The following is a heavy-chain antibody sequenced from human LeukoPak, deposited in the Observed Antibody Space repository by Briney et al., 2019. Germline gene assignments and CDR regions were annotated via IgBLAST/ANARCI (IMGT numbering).Heavy chain of an antibody. Sequence: SETLSLTCAVYGGSFSGYYWSWIRQPPGKGLEWIGEINHSGSTNYNPSLKSRVTISVDTSKNQFSLKLSSVTAADTAVYYCARGSGWYVSGKRFDYWGQGTLVTVSS. V-gene: IGHV4-34*01. CDR2: INHSGST. CDR1: GGSFSGYY. CDR3: ARGSGWYVSGKRFDY. D-gene: IGHD6-19*01. J-gene: IGHJ4*02.